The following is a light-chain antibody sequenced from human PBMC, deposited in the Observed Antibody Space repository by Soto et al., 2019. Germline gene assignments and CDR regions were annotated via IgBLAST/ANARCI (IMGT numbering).Light chain of an antibody. CDR3: ASYAGSRTYV. CDR2: EVT. Sequence: QSALTQPASVSGSPGQSVTISCSGSDIGNYNLVSWYQHLPGRAPKLLIFEVTMRPSGISDRFSGSKSASTASLTISGLQAEDEGDYSCASYAGSRTYVFGSGTKVTVL. J-gene: IGLJ1*01. V-gene: IGLV2-23*02. CDR1: SDIGNYNL.